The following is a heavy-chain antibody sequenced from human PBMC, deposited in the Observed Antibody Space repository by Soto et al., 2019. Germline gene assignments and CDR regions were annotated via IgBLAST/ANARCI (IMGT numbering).Heavy chain of an antibody. J-gene: IGHJ6*02. CDR3: ARGGIISSRGYYYYYGMDV. CDR2: MNPNSGNT. V-gene: IGHV1-8*01. D-gene: IGHD6-6*01. CDR1: GYTFTSYD. Sequence: ASVKVSCKASGYTFTSYDINWVRQATGQGLEWMGWMNPNSGNTGYAQKFQGRVTMTRNTSISTAYMELSSLRSEDTAVYYCARGGIISSRGYYYYYGMDVWGQGTTVTVS.